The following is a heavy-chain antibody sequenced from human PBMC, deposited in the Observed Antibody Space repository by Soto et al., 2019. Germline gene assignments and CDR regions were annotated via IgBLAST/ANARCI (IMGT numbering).Heavy chain of an antibody. J-gene: IGHJ4*02. CDR1: GFTFSSYA. D-gene: IGHD2-2*01. CDR3: AKGEHIVVVPAAISYFDY. Sequence: GGSLRLSCAASGFTFSSYAMSWVRQAPGKGLEWVSAISGSGGSTYYADSVKGRFTISRDNSKNTLYLQMNSLRAEDTAVYYCAKGEHIVVVPAAISYFDYWGQGTLVTVSS. CDR2: ISGSGGST. V-gene: IGHV3-23*01.